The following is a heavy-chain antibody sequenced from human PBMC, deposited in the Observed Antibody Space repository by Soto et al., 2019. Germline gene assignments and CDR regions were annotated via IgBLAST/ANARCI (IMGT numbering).Heavy chain of an antibody. CDR2: ITDSGGDA. J-gene: IGHJ4*02. CDR1: GITFGSRA. Sequence: EVQLLESGGDLIQPGGSLRLSCVASGITFGSRAMSWVRQAPGEGLEWVSTITDSGGDAKYADSVRGRFAISRDNSKKTLYLQMSSLRAEDSAIYYCAKDRPVTPENYWGQGTLVTVSS. D-gene: IGHD4-17*01. V-gene: IGHV3-23*01. CDR3: AKDRPVTPENY.